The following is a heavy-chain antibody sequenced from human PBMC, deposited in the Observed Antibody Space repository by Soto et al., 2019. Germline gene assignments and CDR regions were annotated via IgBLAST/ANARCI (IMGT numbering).Heavy chain of an antibody. CDR1: GYNFIGYG. CDR2: ISVYNGNT. V-gene: IGHV1-18*01. D-gene: IGHD3-22*01. Sequence: ASVKVSCKASGYNFIGYGLSWVRQAPGQGLDWMGWISVYNGNTNTAQRFQGRVTMTPDTSTNTVYMELRSLTSDDTAVCYCARGRRLLMGGRLDTSGFFDSGGRGPLVTVSS. J-gene: IGHJ4*02. CDR3: ARGRRLLMGGRLDTSGFFDS.